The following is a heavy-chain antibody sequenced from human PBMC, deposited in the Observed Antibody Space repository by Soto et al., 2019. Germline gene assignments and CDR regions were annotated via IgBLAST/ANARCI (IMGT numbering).Heavy chain of an antibody. J-gene: IGHJ6*03. D-gene: IGHD3-3*01. V-gene: IGHV3-23*01. Sequence: EVQLLESGGGLVQPGGSLRLSCAASGFTFRSYAMNWVRQAPGKGLEWVSGIYGSGGSTYYADSVKGRFTISRDNSKTTLYLNMNSLGAEDTAVYYCAQGDCWRGHPFMPANHYTDVWGKGTTVTVSS. CDR1: GFTFRSYA. CDR3: AQGDCWRGHPFMPANHYTDV. CDR2: IYGSGGST.